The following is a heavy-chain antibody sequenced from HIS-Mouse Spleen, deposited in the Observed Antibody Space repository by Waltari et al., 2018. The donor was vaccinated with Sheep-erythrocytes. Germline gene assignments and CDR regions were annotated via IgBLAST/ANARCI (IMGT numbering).Heavy chain of an antibody. V-gene: IGHV1-2*02. D-gene: IGHD2-2*01. CDR3: ARDIGVVVPAAISGYYFDY. Sequence: SVKVSCKASGYTFTGYYMHWVRQAPGQGLEWMGWINPNSGGTNYAQKFQGRVTMTRDTSISTAYIELSRLRSDDTAVYYCARDIGVVVPAAISGYYFDYWGQGTLVTVSS. CDR2: INPNSGGT. CDR1: GYTFTGYY. J-gene: IGHJ4*02.